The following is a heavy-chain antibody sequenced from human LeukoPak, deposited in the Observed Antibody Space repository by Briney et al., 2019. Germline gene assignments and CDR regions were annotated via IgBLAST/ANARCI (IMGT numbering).Heavy chain of an antibody. V-gene: IGHV3-7*01. CDR2: IKHDGTER. J-gene: IGHJ4*02. CDR1: GFTFSVYW. CDR3: VRDFYFDY. Sequence: PGGSLRLSCEGSGFTFSVYWMNWGRQAPGKGLEWVANIKHDGTERYYVDSVRGRFTISRDNAENALYLQMNSLRAEDTAVYFCVRDFYFDYWGQGTPVTVSS.